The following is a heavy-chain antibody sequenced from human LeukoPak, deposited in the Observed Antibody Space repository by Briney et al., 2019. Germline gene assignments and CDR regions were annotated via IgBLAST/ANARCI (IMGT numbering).Heavy chain of an antibody. CDR3: GRDLSYGYYLGY. CDR2: ISVHNGNT. J-gene: IGHJ4*02. V-gene: IGHV1-18*04. CDR1: GYTFTSYG. D-gene: IGHD5-18*01. Sequence: ASVKVSCKASGYTFTSYGISWVRQAPGQGLEWMGWISVHNGNTSYAQKLQGRVTMTTDTSTSTAYMELRSLRSDDTAVYYCGRDLSYGYYLGYWGQGTLVTVSS.